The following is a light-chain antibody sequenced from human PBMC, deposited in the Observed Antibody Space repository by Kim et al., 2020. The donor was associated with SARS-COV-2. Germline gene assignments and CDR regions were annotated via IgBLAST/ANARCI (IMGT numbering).Light chain of an antibody. J-gene: IGKJ4*01. Sequence: SNNCLAWFQRKPGQAPRLLISGASSRATGIPDRFSGSGSGTDFTLTISRLEPEDFAVYYCQQYGSSSPTFGGGTKVDIK. V-gene: IGKV3-20*01. CDR1: SNNC. CDR3: QQYGSSSPT. CDR2: GAS.